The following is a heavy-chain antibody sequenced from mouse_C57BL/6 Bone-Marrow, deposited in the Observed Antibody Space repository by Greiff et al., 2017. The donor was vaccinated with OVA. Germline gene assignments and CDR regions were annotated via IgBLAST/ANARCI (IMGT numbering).Heavy chain of an antibody. J-gene: IGHJ2*01. Sequence: QVQLQQPGAELVRPGSSVKLSCKASGYTFTSYWMHWVKQRPIQGLEWIGNIDPSDSETHYNQKFKDKATLTVDKSSSTAYMQLSSLTSEDSAVYYCARWITTVAYCDYWGQGTTLTVSS. D-gene: IGHD1-1*01. V-gene: IGHV1-52*01. CDR1: GYTFTSYW. CDR2: IDPSDSET. CDR3: ARWITTVAYCDY.